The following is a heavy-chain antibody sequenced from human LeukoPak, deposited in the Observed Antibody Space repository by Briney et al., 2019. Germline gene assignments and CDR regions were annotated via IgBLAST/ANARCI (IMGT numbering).Heavy chain of an antibody. V-gene: IGHV3-21*01. CDR3: AKTVYSSGYYSYFDY. CDR1: GFTFSSYS. D-gene: IGHD3-22*01. CDR2: ISSSSSYI. J-gene: IGHJ4*02. Sequence: PGGSRRLSCAASGFTFSSYSMNWVRQAPGKGLEWVSSISSSSSYIYYADSVKGRFTISRDNSKNTLYLQMNSLRAEDTAVYYCAKTVYSSGYYSYFDYWGQGTLVTVSS.